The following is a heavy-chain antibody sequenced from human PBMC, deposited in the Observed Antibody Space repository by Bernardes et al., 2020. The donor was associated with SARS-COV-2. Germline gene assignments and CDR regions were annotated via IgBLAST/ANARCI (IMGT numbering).Heavy chain of an antibody. CDR2: IYYSGTT. D-gene: IGHD6-13*01. Sequence: LSLTCTVSGGSIRSSDYYWVWIRQPPGRGPEWIGTIYYSGTTYYSPSLQSRLTMSVDTSKNQFSLKLSSVTAADTAVYYCARDYIQKRIAAAGDYYYYGMDVWGQGTTVTVSS. V-gene: IGHV4-39*02. J-gene: IGHJ6*02. CDR3: ARDYIQKRIAAAGDYYYYGMDV. CDR1: GGSIRSSDYY.